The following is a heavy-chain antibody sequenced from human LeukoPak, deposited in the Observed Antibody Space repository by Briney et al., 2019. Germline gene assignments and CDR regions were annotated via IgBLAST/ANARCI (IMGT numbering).Heavy chain of an antibody. V-gene: IGHV4-30-2*01. Sequence: SQTLSLTCTVSGGSIISGGYYWSWIRQPPGKGLEWIGYIYHTGITYNNPSLKTRVTISLDTPKNQFSLKLKSVTASDTAVYYCARDHSTPNAGYMDVWGKGTTVTVSS. CDR3: ARDHSTPNAGYMDV. J-gene: IGHJ6*03. D-gene: IGHD2-8*01. CDR1: GGSIISGGYY. CDR2: IYHTGIT.